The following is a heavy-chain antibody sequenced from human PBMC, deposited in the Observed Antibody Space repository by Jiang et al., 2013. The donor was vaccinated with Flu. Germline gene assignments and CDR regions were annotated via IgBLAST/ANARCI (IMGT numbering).Heavy chain of an antibody. CDR1: GGSFSGYY. CDR2: INHSGST. Sequence: LLKPSETLSLTCAVYGGSFSGYYWSWIRQPPGKGLEWIGEINHSGSTNYNPSLKSRVTISVDTSKNQFSLKLSSVTAADTAVYYCARLCRRIRYDSSGYYYFDYWGQGTLVTVSS. CDR3: ARLCRRIRYDSSGYYYFDY. V-gene: IGHV4-34*01. D-gene: IGHD3-22*01. J-gene: IGHJ4*02.